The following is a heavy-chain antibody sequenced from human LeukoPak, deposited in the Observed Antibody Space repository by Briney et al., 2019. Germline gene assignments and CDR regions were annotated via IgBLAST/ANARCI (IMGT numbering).Heavy chain of an antibody. J-gene: IGHJ4*02. Sequence: GGSLRLSCAASGLTFSDYWMSWVRQAPGQGLEWVAKISQDGREQRFVDSVKGRFTISGDNAKNLLFLQMDSLRAEDTAVYYCAGGALDYWGPGTLVTVSS. CDR1: GLTFSDYW. CDR3: AGGALDY. V-gene: IGHV3-7*04. CDR2: ISQDGREQ.